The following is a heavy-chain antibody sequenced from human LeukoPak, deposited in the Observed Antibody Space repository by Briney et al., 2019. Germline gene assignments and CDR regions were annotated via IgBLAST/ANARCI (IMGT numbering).Heavy chain of an antibody. CDR2: MNPNSGNT. CDR3: ARDDILTSYYYGMDV. V-gene: IGHV1-8*01. J-gene: IGHJ6*02. CDR1: GYTFTSYD. D-gene: IGHD3-9*01. Sequence: ASVKVSCKASGYTFTSYDINWVRQATGQGLEWMGWMNPNSGNTGYAQKFQGRVTMTRNTSISTAYMELSSLRSEDTAVYYCARDDILTSYYYGMDVWGQGTTVTVSS.